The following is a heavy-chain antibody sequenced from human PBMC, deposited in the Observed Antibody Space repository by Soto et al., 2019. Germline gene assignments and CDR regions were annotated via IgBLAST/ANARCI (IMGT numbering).Heavy chain of an antibody. J-gene: IGHJ5*02. V-gene: IGHV2-26*01. D-gene: IGHD2-2*01. CDR3: ALIKDCSRTDCYLASFDP. CDR2: IFSNDEK. CDR1: VLSLNNGRLG. Sequence: GPTLVNPTETLTLPCTVSVLSLNNGRLGVSWIRQPPGKALEWLAHIFSNDEKSYSTSLKSRLTISKDNSRSQVVLTMTNVDPVDSGTYYCALIKDCSRTDCYLASFDPWGQGTLVTVSS.